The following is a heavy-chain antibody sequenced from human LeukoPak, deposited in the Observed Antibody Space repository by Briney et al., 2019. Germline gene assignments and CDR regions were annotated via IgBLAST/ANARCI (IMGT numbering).Heavy chain of an antibody. CDR3: ARGLGSYDSSELTWPMISF. D-gene: IGHD3-22*01. CDR2: MNPDSDDT. Sequence: ASVKVSCKASGYTFTSYEINWVRQATGHGLEWMGWMNPDSDDTAYAQKFQGRITMTRSTSITTAYMELSSLRSEDTAVYYCARGLGSYDSSELTWPMISFWGQGTQVTVSS. CDR1: GYTFTSYE. J-gene: IGHJ4*02. V-gene: IGHV1-8*01.